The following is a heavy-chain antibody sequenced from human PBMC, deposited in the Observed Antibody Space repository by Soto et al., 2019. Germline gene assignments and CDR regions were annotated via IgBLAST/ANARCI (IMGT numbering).Heavy chain of an antibody. V-gene: IGHV3-23*01. CDR1: GFTSNNYD. CDR2: ISGSDGRT. J-gene: IGHJ6*03. CDR3: AKDQRDYDSWSGYYNYYYYYMDV. D-gene: IGHD3-3*01. Sequence: GGFLRLSCAVSGFTSNNYDMSWVRQAPGKGLKWVSDISGSDGRTYYADSVKGRLTISRDNSKNTLYLQMNSLRAEDTAVYYCAKDQRDYDSWSGYYNYYYYYMDVWGKGTTVTVSS.